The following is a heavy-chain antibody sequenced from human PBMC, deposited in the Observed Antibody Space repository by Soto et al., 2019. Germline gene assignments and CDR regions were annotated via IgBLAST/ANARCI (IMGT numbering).Heavy chain of an antibody. CDR1: GFTFSSYA. CDR3: AKRRGAGGHFDY. Sequence: GGSLRLSCAASGFTFSSYAMGWVRQGPGKGLEWVAAVSIGGSTHYADSVRGRFTISRDNSKNTLSLQMNSLTAEDTAVYFCAKRRGAGGHFDYWGQGALVTVSS. CDR2: VSIGGST. D-gene: IGHD2-15*01. V-gene: IGHV3-23*01. J-gene: IGHJ4*02.